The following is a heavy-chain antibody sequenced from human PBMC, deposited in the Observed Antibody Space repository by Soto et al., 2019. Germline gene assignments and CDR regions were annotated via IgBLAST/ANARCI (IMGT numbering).Heavy chain of an antibody. D-gene: IGHD3-22*01. Sequence: SETLSLTCTVSGGSISSYYWSWIRQPPGKGLEWIGYIYYSGSTNYNPSLKSRVTISVDTSKNQFSPKLSSVTAADTAVYDCARALSGEASGYDSWTKLGGFEPWGQGALPPVAS. V-gene: IGHV4-59*01. CDR1: GGSISSYY. CDR2: IYYSGST. CDR3: ARALSGEASGYDSWTKLGGFEP. J-gene: IGHJ5*02.